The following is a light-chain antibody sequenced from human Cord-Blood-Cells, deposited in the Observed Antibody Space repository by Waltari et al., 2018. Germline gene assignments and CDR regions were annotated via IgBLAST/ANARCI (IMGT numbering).Light chain of an antibody. J-gene: IGLJ3*02. Sequence: QSALTQPASVSGSPGQSITISCTGTSSDVGGYNYVSWYHQHPGKAPKLLIYAVSNRPTGVSKRFSGSKSGNTASLTISGLQAEDEADYYCSSYTSSSTRVFGGGTKLTVL. CDR2: AVS. CDR3: SSYTSSSTRV. V-gene: IGLV2-14*01. CDR1: SSDVGGYNY.